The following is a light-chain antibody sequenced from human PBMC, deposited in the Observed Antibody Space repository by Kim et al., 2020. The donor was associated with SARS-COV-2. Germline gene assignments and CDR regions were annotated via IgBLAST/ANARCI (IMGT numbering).Light chain of an antibody. CDR1: SSNSGAGYY. CDR2: DNI. V-gene: IGLV1-40*01. Sequence: GVTNSGTGGSSNSGAGYYVNWYQQLPGTAPTLLIFDNINRPSGVPSRFSGSKSGATASLAITGLQGEEEADYYCQSYDNSLSGSVFGGGTQLTVL. CDR3: QSYDNSLSGSV. J-gene: IGLJ3*02.